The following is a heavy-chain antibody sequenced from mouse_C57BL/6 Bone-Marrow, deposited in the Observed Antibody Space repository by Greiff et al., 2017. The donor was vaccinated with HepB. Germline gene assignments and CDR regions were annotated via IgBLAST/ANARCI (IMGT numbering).Heavy chain of an antibody. CDR3: ARMNLLLRYYYAMDY. J-gene: IGHJ4*01. V-gene: IGHV1-81*01. CDR1: GYTFTSYG. CDR2: IYPRSGNT. Sequence: QVQLQQSGAELARPGASVKLSCKASGYTFTSYGISWVKQRTGQGLEWIGEIYPRSGNTYYNEKFKGKATLTADKSSSTAYMELRSLTSEDSAVYFCARMNLLLRYYYAMDYWGQGTSVTVSS. D-gene: IGHD1-1*01.